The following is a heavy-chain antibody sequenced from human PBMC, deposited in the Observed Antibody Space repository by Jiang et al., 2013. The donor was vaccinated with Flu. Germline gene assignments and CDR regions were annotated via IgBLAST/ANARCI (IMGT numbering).Heavy chain of an antibody. CDR1: GFTFSSYG. CDR3: AKAVDTSYYYYYGMDV. J-gene: IGHJ6*02. V-gene: IGHV3-30*18. D-gene: IGHD5-18*01. Sequence: VVQPGRSLRLSCAASGFTFSSYGMHWVRQAPGKGLEWVAVISYDGSNKYYADSVKGRFTISRDNSKNTLYLQMNSLRAEDTAVYYCAKAVDTSYYYYYGMDVWGQGTTVTVSS. CDR2: ISYDGSNK.